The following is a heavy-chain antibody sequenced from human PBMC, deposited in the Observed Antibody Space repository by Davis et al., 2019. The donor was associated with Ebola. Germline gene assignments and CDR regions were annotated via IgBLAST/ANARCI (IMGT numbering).Heavy chain of an antibody. CDR3: ARGRYFDWLLSPFDY. CDR2: IYYSGST. D-gene: IGHD3-9*01. Sequence: SETLSLTCTGSGGSMTDYYWGWIRQPPGKGLEWIGSIYYSGSTYYNPSLKSRVTISVDTSKNQFSLKLSSVTAADTAVYYCARGRYFDWLLSPFDYWGQGTLVTVSS. CDR1: GGSMTDYY. V-gene: IGHV4-39*01. J-gene: IGHJ4*02.